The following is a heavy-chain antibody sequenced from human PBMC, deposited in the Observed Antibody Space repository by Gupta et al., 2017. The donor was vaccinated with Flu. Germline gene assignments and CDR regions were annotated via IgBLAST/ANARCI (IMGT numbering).Heavy chain of an antibody. CDR3: ARGVSWFDP. J-gene: IGHJ5*02. Sequence: QVQLQQWGAGLLRPSETLSLTCGVYSGSFSGYSWSWIRQPPGKGLEWIGEIIHGRCTNFNPSLKSRFSISVDTSKNQFSLKMTSLTAADTAVYYCARGVSWFDPWGQGTLVTVSS. CDR2: IIHGRCT. CDR1: SGSFSGYS. V-gene: IGHV4-34*01.